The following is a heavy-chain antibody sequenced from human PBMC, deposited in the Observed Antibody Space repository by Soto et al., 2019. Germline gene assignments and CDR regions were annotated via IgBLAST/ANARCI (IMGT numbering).Heavy chain of an antibody. J-gene: IGHJ6*02. D-gene: IGHD5-12*01. Sequence: GESLKISCKGSGYSFTSYWISWVRQMPGKGLEWMGRIDPSDSYTNYSPSFQGHVTISADKPISTAYLQWSSLKASDTAMYYCARQVAATKHYGMDVWGQGTTVTVSS. V-gene: IGHV5-10-1*01. CDR1: GYSFTSYW. CDR3: ARQVAATKHYGMDV. CDR2: IDPSDSYT.